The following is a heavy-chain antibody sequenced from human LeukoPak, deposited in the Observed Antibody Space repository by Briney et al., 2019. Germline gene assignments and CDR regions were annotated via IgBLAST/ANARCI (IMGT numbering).Heavy chain of an antibody. CDR2: IYYSGST. D-gene: IGHD3-22*01. CDR3: ARAYYSDSNAPYYFDY. J-gene: IGHJ4*02. CDR1: GGSISSYY. V-gene: IGHV4-59*08. Sequence: SETLSLTCTVCGGSISSYYWSWIRHPRGKGLEWIGYIYYSGSTNYNPSLKSRVTISVDTSKNPFSLKLNSVTAADTAVYYCARAYYSDSNAPYYFDYWGQGTLVTVSS.